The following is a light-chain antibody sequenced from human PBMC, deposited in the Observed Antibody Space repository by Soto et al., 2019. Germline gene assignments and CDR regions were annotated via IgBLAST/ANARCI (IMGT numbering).Light chain of an antibody. CDR1: SSDVGGYNY. J-gene: IGLJ2*01. V-gene: IGLV2-14*01. Sequence: QSALTQPASVSGSPGQSITISCTGTSSDVGGYNYVSWYQQHPGKAPNLIIFDVSNRPSGVSNRFSGSKSGNSASLTISGLQAEDEAGYYCCSYTGSNTPVVFGGGTKLTVL. CDR3: CSYTGSNTPVV. CDR2: DVS.